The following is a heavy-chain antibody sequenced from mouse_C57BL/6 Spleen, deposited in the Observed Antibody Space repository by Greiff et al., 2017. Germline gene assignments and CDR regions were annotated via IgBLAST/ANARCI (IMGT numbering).Heavy chain of an antibody. Sequence: VQLKESGPGMVKPSQSLSLTCTVTGYSITSGYDWHWIRHFPGNKLELMGYISYSGSTNYNPSLKSRIPITHDTSKNHFFLKLNSVTTEDTATYYCARGGLRHRYFEGWGTGTTVTVSS. CDR2: ISYSGST. V-gene: IGHV3-1*01. J-gene: IGHJ1*03. D-gene: IGHD2-4*01. CDR3: ARGGLRHRYFEG. CDR1: GYSITSGYD.